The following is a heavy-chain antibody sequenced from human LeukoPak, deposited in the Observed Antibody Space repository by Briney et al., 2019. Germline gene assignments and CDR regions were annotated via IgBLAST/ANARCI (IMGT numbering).Heavy chain of an antibody. CDR1: GGPFSGYY. V-gene: IGHV4-34*01. D-gene: IGHD6-19*01. J-gene: IGHJ4*02. CDR3: ARGRKTGYSSGWSDY. CDR2: INHSGST. Sequence: SETLSLTCAVYGGPFSGYYWSWIRQPPGKGLEWIGEINHSGSTNYNPSLKSRVTISVDTSKNQFSLKLSSVTAADTAVYYCARGRKTGYSSGWSDYWGQGTLVTVSS.